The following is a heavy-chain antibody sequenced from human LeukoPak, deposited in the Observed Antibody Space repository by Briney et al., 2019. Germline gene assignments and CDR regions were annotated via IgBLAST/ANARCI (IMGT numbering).Heavy chain of an antibody. V-gene: IGHV1-46*01. D-gene: IGHD2-2*01. Sequence: ASVKVSCKASGYTFTSYYMHWVRQAPGQGLEWMGIINPSGGSTSYAQKFQGRVTMTRDTSTSTVYMELSSLRSEDTAVYYCARGIPIVVVPAANGWFDPWGQGTLVTVSS. J-gene: IGHJ5*02. CDR1: GYTFTSYY. CDR3: ARGIPIVVVPAANGWFDP. CDR2: INPSGGST.